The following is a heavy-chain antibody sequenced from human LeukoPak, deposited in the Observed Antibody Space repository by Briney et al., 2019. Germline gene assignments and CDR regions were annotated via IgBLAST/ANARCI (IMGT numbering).Heavy chain of an antibody. D-gene: IGHD2-2*01. CDR1: GFTFSSYG. J-gene: IGHJ3*02. Sequence: GGSLRLSCAASGFTFSSYGMHWVRQAPGKGLEWVAVISYDGSNKYYADSVKGRFTISRDNSKNTLYLQMNSLRAEDTAVYYCASESRYCSSTSCYLGLGQAFDIWGQGTMVTVSS. CDR2: ISYDGSNK. V-gene: IGHV3-30*03. CDR3: ASESRYCSSTSCYLGLGQAFDI.